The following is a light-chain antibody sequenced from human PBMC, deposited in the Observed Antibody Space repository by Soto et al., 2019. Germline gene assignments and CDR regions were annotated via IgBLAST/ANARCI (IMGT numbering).Light chain of an antibody. CDR3: QSYDSSLSGYV. J-gene: IGLJ1*01. CDR1: SSNIGAGYD. V-gene: IGLV1-40*01. CDR2: ANS. Sequence: QSVLTQPPSVSGAPGQRVTISCTGSSSNIGAGYDVQWYQQLPGTAPKLLIYANSNRPSGVPDRFSGSKSGTSASLAITGLQAEDEADYYRQSYDSSLSGYVFGTGTKVTVL.